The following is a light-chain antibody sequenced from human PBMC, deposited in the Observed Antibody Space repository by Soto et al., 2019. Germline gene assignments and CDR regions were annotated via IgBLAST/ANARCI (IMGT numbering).Light chain of an antibody. CDR3: QQYDTWPFA. CDR2: DAS. Sequence: EIVLTQSPVTLYVSPGERFTLSCRASQSVRSHLAWYRQRPGQTPSLLVYDASSRATGIPARFSGSGSGTEFALTVSSLQSEDFAVYYCQQYDTWPFAFGGGTKVDIK. J-gene: IGKJ4*01. CDR1: QSVRSH. V-gene: IGKV3-15*01.